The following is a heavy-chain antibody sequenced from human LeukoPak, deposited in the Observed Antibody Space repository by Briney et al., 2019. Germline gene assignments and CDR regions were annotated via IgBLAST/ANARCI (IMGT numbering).Heavy chain of an antibody. J-gene: IGHJ4*02. CDR2: IIPIFGTA. D-gene: IGHD6-13*01. V-gene: IGHV1-69*13. CDR3: ARAVYSSSSETYFDY. CDR1: GYTFTNYG. Sequence: GASVTVSFKASGYTFTNYGISWVRQACGQGLEWMGGIIPIFGTANYAQKFQGRVTITADESTSTAYMELSSLRSEDTAVYYCARAVYSSSSETYFDYWGQGTLVTVSS.